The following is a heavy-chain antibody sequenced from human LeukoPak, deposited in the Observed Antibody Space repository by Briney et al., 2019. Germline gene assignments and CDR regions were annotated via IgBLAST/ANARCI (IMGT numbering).Heavy chain of an antibody. CDR3: ARGAGDPYYFDY. D-gene: IGHD7-27*01. V-gene: IGHV1-69*16. Sequence: SVKVSCKASGGTFSSYTISWVRQAPGQGLEWMGRIIPILGIANYAQKFQGRVTITTDESTSTAYMELSSLRSEDTAVYYCARGAGDPYYFDYWGQGTLVTVSS. CDR2: IIPILGIA. CDR1: GGTFSSYT. J-gene: IGHJ4*02.